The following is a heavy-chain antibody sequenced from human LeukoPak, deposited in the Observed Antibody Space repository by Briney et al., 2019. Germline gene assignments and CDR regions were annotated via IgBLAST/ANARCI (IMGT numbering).Heavy chain of an antibody. V-gene: IGHV4-4*07. CDR1: GGSISSYY. CDR3: ARDRYYYDSSGYFNWFDP. Sequence: SETLSLTCTVSGGSISSYYWSWIRQPAGKGLEWIGRIYTSGSTNYNPSLKSRVTMSVDTSKNQFSLKLSSVTAADTAVYYCARDRYYYDSSGYFNWFDPWGQGTLVTVSS. CDR2: IYTSGST. D-gene: IGHD3-22*01. J-gene: IGHJ5*02.